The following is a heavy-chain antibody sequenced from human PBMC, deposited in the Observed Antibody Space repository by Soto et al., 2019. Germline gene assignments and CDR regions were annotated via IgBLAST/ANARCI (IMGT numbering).Heavy chain of an antibody. Sequence: EMQLVETGGDLIQPGGSLRLSCAASGFIVSENSMTWVRQAPGRGLEWVSLIYGGGATSYTDSVKGRFTISKDISNNTLYLQMDRLRADVTAVYYGARTSASGSRDWAYFDLWGKGSLVTV. CDR1: GFIVSENS. CDR3: ARTSASGSRDWAYFDL. J-gene: IGHJ4*02. D-gene: IGHD3-10*01. V-gene: IGHV3-53*02. CDR2: IYGGGAT.